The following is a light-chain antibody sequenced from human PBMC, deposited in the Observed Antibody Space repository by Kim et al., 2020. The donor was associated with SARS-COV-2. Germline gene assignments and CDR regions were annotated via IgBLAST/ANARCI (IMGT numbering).Light chain of an antibody. CDR1: QSISNY. V-gene: IGKV1-39*01. J-gene: IGKJ4*01. Sequence: DIQMTQSPSSLSASVGDRVTIAYRASQSISNYLNWYQQKPGKAPNLLIYAASSLQGGVPSRFSGSGSGTDFTLTISSLQPEDFATYYCQQSHTAPSLTFGGGTKVDIK. CDR3: QQSHTAPSLT. CDR2: AAS.